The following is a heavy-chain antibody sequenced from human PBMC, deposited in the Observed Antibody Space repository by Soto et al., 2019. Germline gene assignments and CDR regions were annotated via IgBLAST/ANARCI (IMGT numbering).Heavy chain of an antibody. CDR1: GGSISSYY. CDR3: ARDRRRWLQLGDYYYYGMDV. CDR2: IYYSGST. V-gene: IGHV4-59*01. D-gene: IGHD5-12*01. Sequence: QVQLQESGPGLVKPSETLSLTCTVSGGSISSYYWSWIRQPPGKGLEWIGYIYYSGSTNYNPSLKSRVTISVDTSKNQFSLKLSSVTAADTAVYYCARDRRRWLQLGDYYYYGMDVWGQGTTVTVSS. J-gene: IGHJ6*02.